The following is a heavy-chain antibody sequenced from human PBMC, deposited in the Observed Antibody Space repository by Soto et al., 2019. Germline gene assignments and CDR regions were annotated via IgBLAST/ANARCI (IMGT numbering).Heavy chain of an antibody. J-gene: IGHJ4*02. CDR3: ASWDYVWGSYRSGLFDY. V-gene: IGHV3-7*05. CDR1: GFTFSSYW. CDR2: IKQDGSEK. D-gene: IGHD3-16*02. Sequence: GGSLRLSCAASGFTFSSYWMSWVRQAPGKGLEWVANIKQDGSEKYYVDSVKGRFTISRDNAKNSLYLQMNSLRAEDTAVYYCASWDYVWGSYRSGLFDYWGQGTLVTVSS.